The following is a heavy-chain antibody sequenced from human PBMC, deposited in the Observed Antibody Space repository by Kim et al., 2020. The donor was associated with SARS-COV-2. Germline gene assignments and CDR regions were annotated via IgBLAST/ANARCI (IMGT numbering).Heavy chain of an antibody. CDR3: ARRNLGWEFDY. Sequence: SETLSLTCTVSGGSISSYYWSWIRQPPGKGLEWIGYIYYSGSTNYNPSLKSRVTISVDTSKNQFSLKLSSVTAADTAVYYCARRNLGWEFDYWGQGTLVT. CDR1: GGSISSYY. CDR2: IYYSGST. V-gene: IGHV4-59*08. J-gene: IGHJ4*02. D-gene: IGHD6-19*01.